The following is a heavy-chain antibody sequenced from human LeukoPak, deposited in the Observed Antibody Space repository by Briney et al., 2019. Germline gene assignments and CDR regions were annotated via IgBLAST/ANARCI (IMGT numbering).Heavy chain of an antibody. CDR2: IYYSGST. D-gene: IGHD3-9*01. CDR3: ARHGPYVLRYFDWLLPFDY. J-gene: IGHJ4*02. Sequence: SETLSLTCTVSGGSISSSSYYWGRIRQPPGKGLEWIGSIYYSGSTYYNPSLKSRVTISVDTSKNQFSLKLSSVTAADTAVYYCARHGPYVLRYFDWLLPFDYWGQGTLVTVSS. V-gene: IGHV4-39*01. CDR1: GGSISSSSYY.